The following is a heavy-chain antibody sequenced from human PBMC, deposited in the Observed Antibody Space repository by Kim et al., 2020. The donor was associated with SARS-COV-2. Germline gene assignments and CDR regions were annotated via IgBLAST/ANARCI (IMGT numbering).Heavy chain of an antibody. CDR1: GYTFTSYD. CDR2: MNPNSGNT. CDR3: ARGVQTSSARGSGIPLS. J-gene: IGHJ4*02. Sequence: ASVKVSCKASGYTFTSYDINWVRQATGQGLEWMGWMNPNSGNTGYAQKFQGRVTMTRNTSISTAYMELSSLRSEDTAVYYCARGVQTSSARGSGIPLSWGQGTLVTVSS. D-gene: IGHD3-10*01. V-gene: IGHV1-8*01.